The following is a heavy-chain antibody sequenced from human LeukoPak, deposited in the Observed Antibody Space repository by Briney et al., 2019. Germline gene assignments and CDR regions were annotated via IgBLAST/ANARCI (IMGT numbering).Heavy chain of an antibody. V-gene: IGHV3-66*01. CDR3: ARKWDKWNQHAFDI. J-gene: IGHJ3*02. D-gene: IGHD1-20*01. CDR1: GFTVSSNY. CDR2: IYSGGST. Sequence: GGSLRLSCAASGFTVSSNYMSWVRQAPGEGLEWVSVIYSGGSTYYADSVKGRFTISRDNSKNTLYLQMNSLRAEDTAVYYCARKWDKWNQHAFDIWGQGTMVTVSS.